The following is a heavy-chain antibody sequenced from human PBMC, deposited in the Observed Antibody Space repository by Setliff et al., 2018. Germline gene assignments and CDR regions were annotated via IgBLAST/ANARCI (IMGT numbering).Heavy chain of an antibody. CDR1: GGTFYTDS. V-gene: IGHV1-69*05. D-gene: IGHD3-10*01. Sequence: GASVKVSCKASGGTFYTDSLNWVRQAPGQGLEWLGGIIPSFSPPTYAPKFQGRVTITTDTSSTTVYMELSSLGYEDTAVYYCAPMVRGVMISWGQGTLVTVSS. J-gene: IGHJ5*02. CDR2: IIPSFSPP. CDR3: APMVRGVMIS.